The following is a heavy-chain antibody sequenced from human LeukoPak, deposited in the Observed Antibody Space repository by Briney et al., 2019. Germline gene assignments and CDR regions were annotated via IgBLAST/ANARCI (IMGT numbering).Heavy chain of an antibody. D-gene: IGHD3-22*01. Sequence: SETLSLTCAVYGGSFSGYYWSWIRQPPGKGLEWIGEINHSGSTNYNPSLKSRVTISVDTSKNQFSLKLSSVTAADTAVYYCARHIAHYYDSSGYSPYYMDVWGKGTTVTISS. J-gene: IGHJ6*03. CDR3: ARHIAHYYDSSGYSPYYMDV. CDR2: INHSGST. V-gene: IGHV4-34*01. CDR1: GGSFSGYY.